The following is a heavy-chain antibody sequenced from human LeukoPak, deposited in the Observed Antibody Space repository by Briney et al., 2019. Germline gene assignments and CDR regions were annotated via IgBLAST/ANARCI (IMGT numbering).Heavy chain of an antibody. CDR2: IYPGDSDT. CDR3: ATSRAHLRYFDWLYQPLDY. D-gene: IGHD3-9*01. CDR1: GYSFTSYW. V-gene: IGHV5-51*01. Sequence: GESLKISCKGSGYSFTSYWIGWVRQMPGKGLEWMVIIYPGDSDTRYSPSFQGQVTISADKSISTAYLQWSSLKASDTAMYYCATSRAHLRYFDWLYQPLDYWGQRTLVTVSS. J-gene: IGHJ4*02.